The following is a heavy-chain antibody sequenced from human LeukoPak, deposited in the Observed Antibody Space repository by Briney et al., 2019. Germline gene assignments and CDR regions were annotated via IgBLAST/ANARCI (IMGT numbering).Heavy chain of an antibody. CDR2: VQSDGSSP. Sequence: GGSLRLSCAASGFTFSMYWMHWVRQAPGKGLVWVSRVQSDGSSPDYADSVKGRFTISRDNAKNTLYLHMNSLRVEDTAVYYCARAGGIDYWGQGALVTVSS. D-gene: IGHD1-14*01. V-gene: IGHV3-74*01. J-gene: IGHJ4*02. CDR1: GFTFSMYW. CDR3: ARAGGIDY.